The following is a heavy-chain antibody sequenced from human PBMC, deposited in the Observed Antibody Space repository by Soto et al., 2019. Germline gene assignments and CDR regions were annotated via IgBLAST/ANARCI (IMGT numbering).Heavy chain of an antibody. V-gene: IGHV1-18*04. D-gene: IGHD1-26*01. CDR3: ARFSGRYYVDWFDT. Sequence: ASVKVSCKASGYTFTSYGISWVRQAPGQGLEWMGWISAYNGNTNYAQKLQGKVTMTTDTSTSTAYMELRSLRSDDTAVYYCARFSGRYYVDWFDTWGQGTLVTVSS. J-gene: IGHJ5*02. CDR1: GYTFTSYG. CDR2: ISAYNGNT.